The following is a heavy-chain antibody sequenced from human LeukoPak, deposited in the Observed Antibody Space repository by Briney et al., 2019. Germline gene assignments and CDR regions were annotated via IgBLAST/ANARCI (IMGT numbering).Heavy chain of an antibody. CDR3: ARGGTSLDY. J-gene: IGHJ4*02. D-gene: IGHD1-1*01. V-gene: IGHV4-39*07. CDR2: IYYSGST. Sequence: SETLSLTCTVSGGSISSSSYYWGWIRQPPGKGLEWIGSIYYSGSTYYNPSLKSRVTMSVDTSKNQFSLKLSSVTAADTAVYYCARGGTSLDYWGQGTLVTVSS. CDR1: GGSISSSSYY.